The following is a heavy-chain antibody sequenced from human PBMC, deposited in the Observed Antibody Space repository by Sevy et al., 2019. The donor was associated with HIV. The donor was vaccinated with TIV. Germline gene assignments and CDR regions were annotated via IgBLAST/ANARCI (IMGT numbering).Heavy chain of an antibody. CDR2: ISYDGSNK. Sequence: GGSLRLSCAASGFTFSSYAMHWVRQAPGKGLEWVAVISYDGSNKYYADSVKGRFTISRDNSKNTLYLQMNSLRAEDTAVYYCARVQRKVETLELSDYWGQGTLVTVSS. CDR3: ARVQRKVETLELSDY. CDR1: GFTFSSYA. V-gene: IGHV3-30-3*01. D-gene: IGHD2-21*02. J-gene: IGHJ4*02.